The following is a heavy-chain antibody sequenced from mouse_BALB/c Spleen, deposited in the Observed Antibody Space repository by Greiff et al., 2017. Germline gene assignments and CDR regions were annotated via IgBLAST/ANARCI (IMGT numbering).Heavy chain of an antibody. CDR2: ISYSGST. CDR1: GDSITSGY. J-gene: IGHJ4*01. Sequence: VQLQQSGPSLVKPSQTLSLTCSVTGDSITSGYWNWIRKFPGNTLESMGYISYSGSTYYNPSLKSRIPITRDTSKNQYYLQLNSVTTEDTATYYCARFRFQLGSTGAIDYWGQGTSVTVSS. CDR3: ARFRFQLGSTGAIDY. D-gene: IGHD1-1*01. V-gene: IGHV3-8*02.